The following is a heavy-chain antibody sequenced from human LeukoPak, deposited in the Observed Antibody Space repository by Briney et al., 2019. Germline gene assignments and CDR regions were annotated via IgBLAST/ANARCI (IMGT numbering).Heavy chain of an antibody. V-gene: IGHV3-74*01. CDR3: ARDLHWNQLGL. D-gene: IGHD1-1*01. CDR1: GFTFSSYW. J-gene: IGHJ4*02. CDR2: INIDGSDI. Sequence: GSLRLSCAASGFTFSSYWMLWVRQAPGKGLVWVSRINIDGSDITYADSVKGRFTISRDNAKNTLYLQMNSLRAEDTAVYFCARDLHWNQLGLWGQGTLVTVSS.